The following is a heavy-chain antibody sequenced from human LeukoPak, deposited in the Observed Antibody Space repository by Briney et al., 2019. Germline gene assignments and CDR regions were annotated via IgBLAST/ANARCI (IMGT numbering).Heavy chain of an antibody. CDR2: ISSSGST. Sequence: SETLSLTCTVSGGSISSHYWIWIRQSPEKGLEWIGDISSSGSTGYNPSLRSRVTISLDTSKNQFSLKLSSVTAADTAVYYCARGLSGIAAAGTSLYYYYYYMDVWGKGTTVTVSS. V-gene: IGHV4-59*11. CDR3: ARGLSGIAAAGTSLYYYYYYMDV. CDR1: GGSISSHY. J-gene: IGHJ6*03. D-gene: IGHD6-13*01.